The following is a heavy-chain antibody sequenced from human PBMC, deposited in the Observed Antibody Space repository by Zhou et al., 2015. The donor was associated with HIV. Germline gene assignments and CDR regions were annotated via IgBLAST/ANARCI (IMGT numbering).Heavy chain of an antibody. CDR2: IIPIFGTA. CDR3: ARDWRAVAAKRYYYGMDV. CDR1: GGTFSSYA. Sequence: QVQLVQSGAEVKKPGSSVKVSCKASGGTFSSYAISWVRQAPGQGLEWMGGIIPIFGTANYAQKFQGRVTITADESTSTAYMELSSLRSEDTAVYYCARDWRAVAAKRYYYGMDVWGQGTTVTVSS. V-gene: IGHV1-69*01. D-gene: IGHD6-19*01. J-gene: IGHJ6*02.